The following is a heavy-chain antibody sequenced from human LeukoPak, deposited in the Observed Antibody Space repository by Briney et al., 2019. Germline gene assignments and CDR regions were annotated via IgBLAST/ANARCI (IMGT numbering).Heavy chain of an antibody. V-gene: IGHV4-38-2*02. Sequence: SETLSLTCTVSGYSISSGYYWGWIRQPPGKGLEWIGSIYHSESADYNPSLKSRVTISVDTTRNQFSLKLRSVTAADTAVYYCAVNLYSSGWYSDYWGQGTLVTVSS. CDR1: GYSISSGYY. J-gene: IGHJ4*02. CDR3: AVNLYSSGWYSDY. D-gene: IGHD6-19*01. CDR2: IYHSESA.